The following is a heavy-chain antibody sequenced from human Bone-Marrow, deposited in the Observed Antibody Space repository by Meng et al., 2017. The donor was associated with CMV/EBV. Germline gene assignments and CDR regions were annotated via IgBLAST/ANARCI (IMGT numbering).Heavy chain of an antibody. Sequence: ASVKVSCKASGYTFTGYYMHWVRQAPGQGLEWMGWINPNSGGTNYAQKFQGRVTMTRDTSISTAYMELRRLRSDDTAVYYCAREGIAVAGTDIWGQGTMVTVSS. J-gene: IGHJ3*02. CDR3: AREGIAVAGTDI. CDR2: INPNSGGT. CDR1: GYTFTGYY. V-gene: IGHV1-2*02. D-gene: IGHD6-19*01.